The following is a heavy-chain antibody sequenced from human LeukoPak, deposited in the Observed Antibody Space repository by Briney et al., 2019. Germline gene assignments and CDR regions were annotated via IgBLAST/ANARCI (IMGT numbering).Heavy chain of an antibody. CDR2: IYYSGST. Sequence: PSETLSLTCTVSGGSISSYYWSWIRQPPGKGLEWIGYIYYSGSTNYNPSLKSRVTISVDTSKNQFSLKLSSVTAADTAVYCCATESYYYDSSGYYSGAFDIWGQGTMVTVSS. J-gene: IGHJ3*02. CDR1: GGSISSYY. CDR3: ATESYYYDSSGYYSGAFDI. D-gene: IGHD3-22*01. V-gene: IGHV4-59*01.